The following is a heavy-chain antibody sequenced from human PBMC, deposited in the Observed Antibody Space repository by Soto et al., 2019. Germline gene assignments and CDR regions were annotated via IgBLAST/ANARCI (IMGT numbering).Heavy chain of an antibody. J-gene: IGHJ5*02. V-gene: IGHV4-39*07. CDR1: GGSISSSTHY. CDR2: IYYRGIT. D-gene: IGHD2-15*01. Sequence: SETLSLTCTVTGGSISSSTHYWGWIRQPPGKGLEWIGTIYYRGITYYNSSLKSRVTISFDASKNQISLQVRSATAADAAVYYCARDLKEYCSDGKCNWFDPWGQGTLVTVSS. CDR3: ARDLKEYCSDGKCNWFDP.